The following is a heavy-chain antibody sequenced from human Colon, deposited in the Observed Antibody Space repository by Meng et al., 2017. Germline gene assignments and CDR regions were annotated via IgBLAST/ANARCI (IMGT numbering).Heavy chain of an antibody. CDR3: ARDLLEYCSGGYCYARDY. J-gene: IGHJ4*02. D-gene: IGHD2-15*01. CDR1: GYSLNSYG. CDR2: INTDTGNP. Sequence: QGELGQSGAELKKPGASVKVSCRASGYSLNSYGINWVRQAPGQGLEWMGWINTDTGNPTYAQAFTGRFVFSLDTSVNTAYLHINSLKADDTAVYYCARDLLEYCSGGYCYARDYWGQGTLVTVSS. V-gene: IGHV7-4-1*02.